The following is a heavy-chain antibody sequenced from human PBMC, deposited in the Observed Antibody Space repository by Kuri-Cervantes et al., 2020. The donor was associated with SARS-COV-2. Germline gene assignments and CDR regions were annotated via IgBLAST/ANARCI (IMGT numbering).Heavy chain of an antibody. CDR2: ININNGYA. V-gene: IGHV1-8*03. CDR1: GYTFTRND. J-gene: IGHJ5*02. D-gene: IGHD1-7*01. Sequence: ASVKVSCKTSGYTFTRNDINWVRQATGQRLEWIGYININNGYAGYAQKFQGRVTITRSTSESTVYMELSGLTSDDTAVYYCAKDRDWNYGNWFDPWGQGTLVTVSS. CDR3: AKDRDWNYGNWFDP.